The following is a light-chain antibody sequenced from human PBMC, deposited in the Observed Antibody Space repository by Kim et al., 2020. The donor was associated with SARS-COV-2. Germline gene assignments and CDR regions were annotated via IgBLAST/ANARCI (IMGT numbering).Light chain of an antibody. J-gene: IGKJ4*01. CDR3: QQYYSALVT. V-gene: IGKV4-1*01. Sequence: DIVMAHSPDSLAVSLGERATINCKSSQSLLYNSNNKNYLAWYQQKPGQPPRLLIYWASTRESGVPDRFSGSGSGTDFTLTISSLHTEDVAVYYCQQYYSALVTFGGGTKVDIK. CDR2: WAS. CDR1: QSLLYNSNNKNY.